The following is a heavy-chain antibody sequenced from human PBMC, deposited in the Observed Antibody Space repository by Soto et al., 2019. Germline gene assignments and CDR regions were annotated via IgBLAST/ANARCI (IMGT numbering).Heavy chain of an antibody. Sequence: QVQLVQSGAEVKNRGSSVKVSCKASGDTFSRSTISWVRQAPGQRLEWMGRIIPVLGVENHAQNFQGRVTLSADKATSTAYLALSSLQSEDTAIYYCASSTDGVYVSHDWGQGTLVTVSS. D-gene: IGHD2-8*01. CDR2: IIPVLGVE. V-gene: IGHV1-69*02. CDR1: GDTFSRST. J-gene: IGHJ4*02. CDR3: ASSTDGVYVSHD.